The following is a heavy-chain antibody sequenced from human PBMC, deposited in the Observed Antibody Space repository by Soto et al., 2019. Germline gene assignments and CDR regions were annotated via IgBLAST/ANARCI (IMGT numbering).Heavy chain of an antibody. CDR3: ARLNWNDLYYYYGMDV. D-gene: IGHD1-20*01. J-gene: IGHJ6*02. V-gene: IGHV5-51*01. CDR2: IYPGDSDT. CDR1: GYSFSIYW. Sequence: GESLKISCKVSGYSFSIYWIAWVRQMPGKGLEWMGVIYPGDSDTRYSPSLQGHVTISADKSISTAYLQWSSLKASDTAMYYCARLNWNDLYYYYGMDVWGQGTTVTVSS.